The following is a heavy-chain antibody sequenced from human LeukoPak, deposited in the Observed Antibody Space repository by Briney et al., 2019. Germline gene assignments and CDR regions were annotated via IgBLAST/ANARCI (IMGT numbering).Heavy chain of an antibody. Sequence: PSQTLSLTCTVSGGSISSGSYYWSWVRQPAGKGLEWIGRIYTSGSTNYNPSLKSRVTISVDTSKNQFSLKLSSVTAADTAVYYCAREQLAWFDPWGQGTLVTVSS. CDR1: GGSISSGSYY. D-gene: IGHD6-6*01. J-gene: IGHJ5*02. V-gene: IGHV4-61*02. CDR2: IYTSGST. CDR3: AREQLAWFDP.